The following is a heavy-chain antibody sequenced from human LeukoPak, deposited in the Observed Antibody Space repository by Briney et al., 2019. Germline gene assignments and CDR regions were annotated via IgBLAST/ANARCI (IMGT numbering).Heavy chain of an antibody. D-gene: IGHD2-15*01. CDR2: IYTSGST. CDR3: AKGWRSLANWFDP. Sequence: SQTLSLTCTVSSGSISSGNYYWTWIRQPAGKGLEWIGRIYTSGSTNYNPSLKSRVSISINTSKNQFSLKLSSVTAADTAVYYCAKGWRSLANWFDPWGQGTLVTVSS. CDR1: SGSISSGNYY. V-gene: IGHV4-61*02. J-gene: IGHJ5*02.